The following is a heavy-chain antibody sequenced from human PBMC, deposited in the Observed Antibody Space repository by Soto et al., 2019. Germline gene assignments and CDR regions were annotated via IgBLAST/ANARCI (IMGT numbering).Heavy chain of an antibody. V-gene: IGHV4-59*03. CDR3: ARQGFGPLHGLVNV. Sequence: QVQLQESGPGLVKPSETLSLSCTVSGGSISSYYWSWFRQSPGKRMEWIGYVHHSWGSSYNPSLQSRVPISLDTSKSQFSLKVTSVTSIDTAVYHCARQGFGPLHGLVNVWGQGTTVTVSS. CDR1: GGSISSYY. J-gene: IGHJ6*02. CDR2: VHHSWGS. D-gene: IGHD3-16*02.